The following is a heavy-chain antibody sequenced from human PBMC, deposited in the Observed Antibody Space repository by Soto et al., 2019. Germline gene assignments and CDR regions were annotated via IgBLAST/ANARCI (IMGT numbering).Heavy chain of an antibody. D-gene: IGHD5-18*01. CDR3: AKDGYSYRYPSYFDY. J-gene: IGHJ4*02. CDR2: ISGSGGGT. V-gene: IGHV3-23*01. Sequence: EVQLLDSGGGLVQPGGSLRLSCAASGFTFSRYAMSWVRQAPGKGLEWVSGISGSGGGTYYADSVKGRRTISRDNSQNTLYPQMNSLRAEDTAVYYCAKDGYSYRYPSYFDYWGQGTLVTVSS. CDR1: GFTFSRYA.